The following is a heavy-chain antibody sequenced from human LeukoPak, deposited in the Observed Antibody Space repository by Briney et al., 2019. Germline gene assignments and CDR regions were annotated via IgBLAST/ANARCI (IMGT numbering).Heavy chain of an antibody. CDR1: GFSRSTSGMC. CDR3: ARSEVGAEILDY. D-gene: IGHD1-26*01. CDR2: IDWDDDK. J-gene: IGHJ4*02. Sequence: SGPTLVNPTPALTLTCTFSGFSRSTSGMCVSWIRQPPVKALEWLARIDWDDDKYYSTSLKTRLTISKDTSKNQVVLTMSNMDPVDTATYYCARSEVGAEILDYWGQGTLVTVSS. V-gene: IGHV2-70*11.